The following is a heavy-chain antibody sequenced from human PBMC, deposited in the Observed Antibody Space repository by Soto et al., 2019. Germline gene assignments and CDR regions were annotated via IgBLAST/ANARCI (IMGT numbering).Heavy chain of an antibody. CDR2: VSAYNGNT. V-gene: IGHV1-18*01. CDR1: GYSFTSYG. Sequence: QVQLVQSGAEVKKPGASVKVSCKASGYSFTSYGISWVRQAPGQGLEWMGWVSAYNGNTNYAQKLQGRVTMTTDTSTSTAYVDLRSLRSDDTAVYYCARDNAFGESDVWGQGTTVTVSS. J-gene: IGHJ6*02. D-gene: IGHD3-10*01. CDR3: ARDNAFGESDV.